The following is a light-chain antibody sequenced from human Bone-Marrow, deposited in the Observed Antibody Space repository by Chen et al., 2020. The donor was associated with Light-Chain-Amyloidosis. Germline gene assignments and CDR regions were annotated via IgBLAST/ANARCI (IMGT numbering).Light chain of an antibody. Sequence: QSVLTQPPSASGTPGQRVTISCSGSSSNIGSNYVYWYQQLPGTAPKLLIYRNNQLPSGVPNRFSDAKTGSSAARAISGIRSEDEADDYCATWDDSLSGWVFGGGTKLTVL. J-gene: IGLJ3*02. CDR3: ATWDDSLSGWV. V-gene: IGLV1-47*01. CDR1: SSNIGSNY. CDR2: RNN.